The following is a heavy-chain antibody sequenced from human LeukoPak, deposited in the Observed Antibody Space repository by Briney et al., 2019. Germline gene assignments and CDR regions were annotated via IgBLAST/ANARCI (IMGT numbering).Heavy chain of an antibody. V-gene: IGHV1-18*01. D-gene: IGHD3-22*01. CDR1: GYTFTSYG. J-gene: IGHJ4*02. CDR2: ISTYNGNT. CDR3: TRDYYDSSGYYSKDEDDY. Sequence: ASVKVSCKASGYTFTSYGISWVRQAPGQGLEWMGWISTYNGNTNYAHSLQGRVTMTTDTSTSTAYMELRSLRSDDTAVYYCTRDYYDSSGYYSKDEDDYWGQGTLVTVSS.